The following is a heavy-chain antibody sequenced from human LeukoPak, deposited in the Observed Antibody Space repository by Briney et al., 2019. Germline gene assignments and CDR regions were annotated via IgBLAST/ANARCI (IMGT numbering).Heavy chain of an antibody. Sequence: SETLSLTCTVSGGSISSYYWSWIRQPAGKGLEWIGRIYTSGSTNYNPSLKSRVTMSVDTSKNQFSLKLSSVTAADTAVYYCASTGYEGDYYYYGMDVWGQGTTVTVSS. CDR3: ASTGYEGDYYYYGMDV. D-gene: IGHD5-12*01. V-gene: IGHV4-4*07. CDR1: GGSISSYY. J-gene: IGHJ6*02. CDR2: IYTSGST.